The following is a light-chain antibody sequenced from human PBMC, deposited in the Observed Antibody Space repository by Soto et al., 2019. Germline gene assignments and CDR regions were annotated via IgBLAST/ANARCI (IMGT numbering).Light chain of an antibody. CDR3: ASWDASLNGGV. CDR1: RSNIGSDT. J-gene: IGLJ3*02. V-gene: IGLV1-44*01. Sequence: QSVLTQPPSASGTPGQRVTISCSGSRSNIGSDTVNWYQQLPGTAPKLLIHRSNQRPSGVPGRFSGSKSGTSASLAISGLQPEDEADYHCASWDASLNGGVFGGGTKLTVL. CDR2: RSN.